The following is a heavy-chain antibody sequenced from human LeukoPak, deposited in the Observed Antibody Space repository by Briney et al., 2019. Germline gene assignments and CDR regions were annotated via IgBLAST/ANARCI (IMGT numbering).Heavy chain of an antibody. CDR3: AKQYYYDSSGYLDY. Sequence: GGSLRLSCAASGFTFSSYGMHWVRQAPGKGLEWVAFIRYDGSNKCYADSVKGRFTISRDNSKNTLYLQMNSLRAEDTAVYYCAKQYYYDSSGYLDYWGQGTLVTVSS. D-gene: IGHD3-22*01. V-gene: IGHV3-30*02. J-gene: IGHJ4*02. CDR1: GFTFSSYG. CDR2: IRYDGSNK.